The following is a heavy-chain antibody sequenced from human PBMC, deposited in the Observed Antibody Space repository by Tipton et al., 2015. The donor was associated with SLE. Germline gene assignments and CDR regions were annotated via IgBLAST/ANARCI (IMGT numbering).Heavy chain of an antibody. V-gene: IGHV3-23*03. Sequence: SLRLSCAASGFTFRNYAMSWVRQAPGKGLEWVALIYARDNTYYGESVKGRFTISRDYSKGTVYLQMNSLRREDTATYFCARERRVSSPLGYLDSWGQGTLVTVSS. CDR1: GFTFRNYA. D-gene: IGHD6-6*01. CDR2: IYARDNT. CDR3: ARERRVSSPLGYLDS. J-gene: IGHJ4*02.